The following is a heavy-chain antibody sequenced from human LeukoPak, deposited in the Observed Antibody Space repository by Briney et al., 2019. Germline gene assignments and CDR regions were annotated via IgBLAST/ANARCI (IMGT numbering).Heavy chain of an antibody. V-gene: IGHV3-11*01. Sequence: GGSLRLSCAASGFTFSDYYMSWIRQAPGEALEGVSYISRSGSTIYYADSVKGRFNIYRDNAKNSLYLQMNSLRAEDTAVYYCASRRSHYYDSSGYEYFDYWGQGTLVTVSS. J-gene: IGHJ4*02. CDR1: GFTFSDYY. D-gene: IGHD3-22*01. CDR3: ASRRSHYYDSSGYEYFDY. CDR2: ISRSGSTI.